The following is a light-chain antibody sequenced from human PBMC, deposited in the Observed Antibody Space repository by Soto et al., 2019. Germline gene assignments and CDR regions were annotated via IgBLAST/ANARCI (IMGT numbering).Light chain of an antibody. Sequence: EIVLTRSPGTLALSPGERATLSCRASQSVSSNYLAWYQQKPGQAPRILIYGASSRATGIPDRLSGSGSGTDLTLTISRLEPEDFAVYYCQNYGSSPETCGQGTKVDIK. V-gene: IGKV3-20*01. CDR3: QNYGSSPET. CDR1: QSVSSNY. CDR2: GAS. J-gene: IGKJ1*01.